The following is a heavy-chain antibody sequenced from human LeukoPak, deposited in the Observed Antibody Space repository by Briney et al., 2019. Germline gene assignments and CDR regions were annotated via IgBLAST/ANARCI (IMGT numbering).Heavy chain of an antibody. Sequence: GGSLRLSCAASGFTFSSYWMSWVRQAPGKGLEWVANIKQDGSEKYYVDSVKGRFTISRDNAKNSLDLQMNSLKVEDTAVYYCATPAAGPGAEYSLYWGQGTLVIVSS. CDR1: GFTFSSYW. CDR2: IKQDGSEK. J-gene: IGHJ1*01. V-gene: IGHV3-7*01. D-gene: IGHD6-13*01. CDR3: ATPAAGPGAEYSLY.